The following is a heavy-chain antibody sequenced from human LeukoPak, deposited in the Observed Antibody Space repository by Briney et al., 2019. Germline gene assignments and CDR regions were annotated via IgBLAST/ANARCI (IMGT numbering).Heavy chain of an antibody. CDR1: GFTFSNSA. J-gene: IGHJ4*02. D-gene: IGHD1-1*01. CDR2: ISRGGGST. Sequence: PGRSLRLSCAASGFTFSNSAMCWVRQAPGKGLEWVSGISRGGGSTYYADSVKGRFTISRDTSIDTLYLQMNSLRAEDTAVYYCAKEVRPNDYWGRGTLVTVSS. CDR3: AKEVRPNDY. V-gene: IGHV3-23*01.